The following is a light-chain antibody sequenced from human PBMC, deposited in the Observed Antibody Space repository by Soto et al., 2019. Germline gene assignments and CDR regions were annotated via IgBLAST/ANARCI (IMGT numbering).Light chain of an antibody. CDR3: SSYTSSSTYV. Sequence: QSALTQPAPVSGSPGQSITISCTGTSSDVGGYNYVSWYQHHPGKAPKLLIYDVSNRPSGVSNRFSGSKSGNTASLTISGLQAEDEADYYCSSYTSSSTYVFGTGTKVTDL. CDR2: DVS. V-gene: IGLV2-14*03. J-gene: IGLJ1*01. CDR1: SSDVGGYNY.